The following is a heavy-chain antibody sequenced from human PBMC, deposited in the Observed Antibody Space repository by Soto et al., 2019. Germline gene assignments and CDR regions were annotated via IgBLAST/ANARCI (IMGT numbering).Heavy chain of an antibody. CDR3: ARVKRRPLWFGELLFDNWFDP. CDR1: GGSISISNW. CDR2: IYHSGST. J-gene: IGHJ5*02. Sequence: SETLSLTCAVSGGSISISNWWICVRQPPGKGLEWIGEIYHSGSTNYNPSLKSRVTISVDKSKNQFSLKLSSVTAADTAVYYCARVKRRPLWFGELLFDNWFDPWGQGSLVTVSS. D-gene: IGHD3-10*01. V-gene: IGHV4-4*02.